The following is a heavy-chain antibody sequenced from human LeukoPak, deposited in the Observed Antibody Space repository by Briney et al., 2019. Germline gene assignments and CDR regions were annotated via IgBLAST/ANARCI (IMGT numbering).Heavy chain of an antibody. J-gene: IGHJ4*02. CDR1: GYTFTSNF. CDR3: ANLPGYSSSWSPGFDY. CDR2: INPSDGGT. Sequence: ASVKVSCKASGYTFTSNFLHWVRRAPGQGLEWMGIINPSDGGTTYPQKFQGRVTLTRDTSTSTVYMEFSSLTSDDTAVYYCANLPGYSSSWSPGFDYWGQGTLVTVSS. V-gene: IGHV1-46*01. D-gene: IGHD6-13*01.